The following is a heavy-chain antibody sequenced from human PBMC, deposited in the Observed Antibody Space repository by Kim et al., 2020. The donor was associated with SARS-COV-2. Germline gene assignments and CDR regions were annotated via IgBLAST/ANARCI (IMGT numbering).Heavy chain of an antibody. D-gene: IGHD3-10*01. CDR3: ARDSITMVRGTIDY. V-gene: IGHV1-18*01. CDR1: GYTFTSYG. Sequence: ASVKVSCKASGYTFTSYGISWVRQAPGQGLEWMGWISAYNGNTNYAQKLQGRVTMTTDTSTSTAYMELRSLRSDDTAVYYCARDSITMVRGTIDYWAREPWSPSPQ. CDR2: ISAYNGNT. J-gene: IGHJ4*02.